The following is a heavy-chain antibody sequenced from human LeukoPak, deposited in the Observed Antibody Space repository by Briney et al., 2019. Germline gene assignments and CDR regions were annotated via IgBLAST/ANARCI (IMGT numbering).Heavy chain of an antibody. V-gene: IGHV3-48*03. CDR1: GFTFSSYE. D-gene: IGHD3-22*01. CDR2: ISSSGSTI. J-gene: IGHJ6*02. Sequence: GGSLRLSCAASGFTFSSYEMNWARQAPGKGLEWVSYISSSGSTIYYADSVKGRFTISRDNAKNSLYLQMNSLRAEDTAVYYCARDGIVAYYYYGMDVWGQGTTVTVSS. CDR3: ARDGIVAYYYYGMDV.